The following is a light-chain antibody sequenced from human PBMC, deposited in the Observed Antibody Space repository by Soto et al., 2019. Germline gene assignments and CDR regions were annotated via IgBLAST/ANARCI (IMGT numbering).Light chain of an antibody. CDR1: SSDVGGYNF. CDR2: EVS. J-gene: IGLJ2*01. Sequence: QSALTQPPSASGSPGQSVTISCTGTSSDVGGYNFVSWYQQHPGKAHKLMIYEVSERPSGVPDRFSGSKSGNTASLTVSGLQAEDEADYYCSSYAGSNIVVFGGGTKLTV. V-gene: IGLV2-8*01. CDR3: SSYAGSNIVV.